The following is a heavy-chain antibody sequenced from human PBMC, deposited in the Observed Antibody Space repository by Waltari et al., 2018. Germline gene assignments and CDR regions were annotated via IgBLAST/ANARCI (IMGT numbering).Heavy chain of an antibody. D-gene: IGHD4-17*01. CDR3: ARDPLDDYGDHGGDY. CDR1: GFTVSSNY. V-gene: IGHV3-53*02. CDR2: IYSGGST. J-gene: IGHJ4*02. Sequence: EVQLVETGGGLIQPGGSLRLSCAASGFTVSSNYMRWVRHAPGKGLEWVSVIYSGGSTYYADSVKGRFTISRDNSKNTLYLQMNSRRAEDTAVYYCARDPLDDYGDHGGDYWGQGTLVTVSS.